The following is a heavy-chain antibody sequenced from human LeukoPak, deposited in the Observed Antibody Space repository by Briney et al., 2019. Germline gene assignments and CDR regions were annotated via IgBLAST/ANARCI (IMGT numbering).Heavy chain of an antibody. CDR2: IYYSGTT. D-gene: IGHD3-3*01. CDR3: ARDPGRESFGVVISNWFDP. V-gene: IGHV4-31*03. CDR1: GGSICSGGYY. J-gene: IGHJ5*02. Sequence: SGTLSLTRTVSGGSICSGGYYWSWIRQHPGKGLEWIVYIYYSGTTYYNTSLKRRVTISLDTSKNQFSLKLSSVTAADAAVYYCARDPGRESFGVVISNWFDPWGQGTLVTVSS.